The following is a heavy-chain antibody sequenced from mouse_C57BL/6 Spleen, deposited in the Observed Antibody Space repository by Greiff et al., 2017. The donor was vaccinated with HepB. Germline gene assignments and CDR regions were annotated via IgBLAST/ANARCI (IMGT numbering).Heavy chain of an antibody. CDR2: IYPGDGDT. D-gene: IGHD3-2*02. V-gene: IGHV1-82*01. Sequence: VQLQESGPELVKPGASVKISCKASGYAFSSSWMNWVKQRPGKGLEWIGRIYPGDGDTNYNGKFKGKATLTADKSSSTAYMQLSSLTSEDSAVYFCTQLRGAYWGQGTLVTVSA. J-gene: IGHJ3*01. CDR1: GYAFSSSW. CDR3: TQLRGAY.